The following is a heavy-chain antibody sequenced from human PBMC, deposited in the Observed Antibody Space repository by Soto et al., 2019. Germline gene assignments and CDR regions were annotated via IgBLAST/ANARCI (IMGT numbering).Heavy chain of an antibody. V-gene: IGHV4-34*01. CDR1: GGSFSGYY. CDR3: ARGGDYGDYAIDY. D-gene: IGHD4-17*01. Sequence: QVQLQQWGAGLLKPSETLSLTCAVYGGSFSGYYWSWIRQPPGKGLEWIGEINHSGSTNYNPSLKSRVTISVDTSKNQFSLKLSSVTAADTAVYYCARGGDYGDYAIDYWGQGTLVTVSS. CDR2: INHSGST. J-gene: IGHJ4*02.